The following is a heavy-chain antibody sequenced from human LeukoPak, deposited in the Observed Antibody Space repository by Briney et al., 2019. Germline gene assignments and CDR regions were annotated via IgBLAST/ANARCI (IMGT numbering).Heavy chain of an antibody. CDR2: INHSGST. D-gene: IGHD3-16*02. J-gene: IGHJ4*02. CDR1: GGSFSGYY. V-gene: IGHV4-34*01. Sequence: SETLSLTCAVYGGSFSGYYWSWIRQPPGKGLEWIGEINHSGSTNYNPSLKSRVTISVDTSKNQFSLKLSSVTAADTAVYYCARGAYDYVWGSYRQSPYYFDYWGQGTLVTVSS. CDR3: ARGAYDYVWGSYRQSPYYFDY.